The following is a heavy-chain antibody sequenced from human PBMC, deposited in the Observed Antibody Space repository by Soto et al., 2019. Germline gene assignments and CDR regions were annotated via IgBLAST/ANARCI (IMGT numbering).Heavy chain of an antibody. D-gene: IGHD2-2*01. CDR3: GHLKTDTEVTPAPPLFDS. CDR1: GFSISSDSY. V-gene: IGHV4-38-2*01. Sequence: SETLSLTCAVSGFSISSDSYWGWMRQSPGKGLEWIGTLSHSGRTFYNPSLKSRATISVDTTKNQFSLSLTSVTAADTAVYYCGHLKTDTEVTPAPPLFDSWGEGTPVTVSS. CDR2: LSHSGRT. J-gene: IGHJ4*02.